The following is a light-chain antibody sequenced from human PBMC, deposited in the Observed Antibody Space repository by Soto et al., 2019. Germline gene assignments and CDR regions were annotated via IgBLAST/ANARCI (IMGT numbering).Light chain of an antibody. J-gene: IGLJ1*01. CDR2: EGS. CDR1: TRDVGTYNL. Sequence: QSLLTQPASVSGSPGQSITISCIGTTRDVGTYNLVSWYQKHPGNAPRLVIYEGSKRPSGVSNRFSGSRSGSTASLTISGLQADDEADFYCSSYAGGGIYGVGNGTKATVL. V-gene: IGLV2-23*01. CDR3: SSYAGGGIYG.